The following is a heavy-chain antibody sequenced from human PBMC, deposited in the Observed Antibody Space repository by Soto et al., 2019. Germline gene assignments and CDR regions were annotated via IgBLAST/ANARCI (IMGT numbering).Heavy chain of an antibody. D-gene: IGHD6-19*01. V-gene: IGHV1-2*02. Sequence: QVQLVQSGAEVKKPGASVKVSCEASGYTFIDYYMHWVRQAPGQGFEWMGRISPKSGGTNYAQKFQGRVTMTWDTSLNTAYMELSSLMSEATAVYYCARPPGYISAWYYFDLWGQGTLVPVSS. CDR2: ISPKSGGT. CDR1: GYTFIDYY. J-gene: IGHJ4*02. CDR3: ARPPGYISAWYYFDL.